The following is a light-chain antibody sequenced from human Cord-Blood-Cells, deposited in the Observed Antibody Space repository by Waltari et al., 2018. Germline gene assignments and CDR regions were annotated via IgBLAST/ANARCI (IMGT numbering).Light chain of an antibody. Sequence: DIQMTQSPSXLSASVGDRVTITCRASQSISSYLNWYQQKPGKAPKLLIYAASSLQSGVPSRFSCSGSWTDFTLTXSSLQPEDFATYYCQQSYSTPLTFGGGTKVEIK. CDR2: AAS. CDR3: QQSYSTPLT. CDR1: QSISSY. V-gene: IGKV1-39*01. J-gene: IGKJ4*01.